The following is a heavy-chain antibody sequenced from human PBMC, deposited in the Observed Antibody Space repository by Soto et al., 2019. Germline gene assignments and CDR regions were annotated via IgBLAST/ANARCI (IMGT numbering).Heavy chain of an antibody. D-gene: IGHD5-12*01. J-gene: IGHJ4*02. Sequence: ASVKVSCKTSGYTFPNYGINWVRQAPGQWLEWMGWISAYNGNTNFAQKLQGRVSLTTDTSSTTAYMELRSLTSDDTAVYYCARDLVPGYTGFSDYWGQGTLVTVSS. CDR3: ARDLVPGYTGFSDY. CDR1: GYTFPNYG. V-gene: IGHV1-18*01. CDR2: ISAYNGNT.